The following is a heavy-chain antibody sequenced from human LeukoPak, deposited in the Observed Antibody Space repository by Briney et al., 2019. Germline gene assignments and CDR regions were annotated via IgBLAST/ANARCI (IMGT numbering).Heavy chain of an antibody. V-gene: IGHV1-69*04. CDR2: IIPILGIA. Sequence: SVKISCNASGGTFSSYAIIWVRQAPGQGLEWMGRIIPILGIANYAQKFQGRVTITADKSTSTAYMELSSLRSEATAVYYCASRNNVERIYGSGSYYSSHALPGYFAYTGQGTVVSVSS. CDR3: ASRNNVERIYGSGSYYSSHALPGYFAY. J-gene: IGHJ4*02. CDR1: GGTFSSYA. D-gene: IGHD3-10*01.